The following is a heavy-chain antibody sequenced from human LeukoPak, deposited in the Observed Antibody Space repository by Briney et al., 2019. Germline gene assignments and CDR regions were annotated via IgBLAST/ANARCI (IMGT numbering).Heavy chain of an antibody. Sequence: ASVKVSCKASEYTFSSYDINWVRQATGQGLEWMGWMNPKSGNTGYAQKFQGRVTMTRNTSISTAYMELSNLRSEDTAIYYCPTSRSSLQQLVRHCDFWGQGTLVTVSS. J-gene: IGHJ4*02. D-gene: IGHD6-13*01. CDR3: PTSRSSLQQLVRHCDF. CDR2: MNPKSGNT. CDR1: EYTFSSYD. V-gene: IGHV1-8*01.